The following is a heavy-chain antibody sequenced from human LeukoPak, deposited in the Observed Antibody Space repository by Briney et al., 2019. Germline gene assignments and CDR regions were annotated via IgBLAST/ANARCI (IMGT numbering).Heavy chain of an antibody. D-gene: IGHD2-2*01. CDR2: IYYSGST. V-gene: IGHV4-30-4*01. J-gene: IGHJ4*02. CDR1: GGPISSGDYY. CDR3: ASTRISPFDGY. Sequence: SETLSLTCTVSGGPISSGDYYWSWIRQPPGKGLEWIGYIYYSGSTYYNPSLKSRVTISVDTSKNQFSLKLSSVTAADTAVYYCASTRISPFDGYWGQGTLVTVSS.